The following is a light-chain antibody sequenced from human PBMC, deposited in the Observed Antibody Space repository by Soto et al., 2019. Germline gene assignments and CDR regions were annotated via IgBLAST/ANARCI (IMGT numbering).Light chain of an antibody. Sequence: EMVLTQSPGTLSLSPGDRATLSCRASQSVSNDYVAWVQQKPGQTPRLLIYSVSSRATGIPDRFSGSGSGTDFTLTISRLEPEDFAVYYCQQYDSSPKTFGRGTKVDIK. J-gene: IGKJ1*01. V-gene: IGKV3-20*01. CDR2: SVS. CDR3: QQYDSSPKT. CDR1: QSVSNDY.